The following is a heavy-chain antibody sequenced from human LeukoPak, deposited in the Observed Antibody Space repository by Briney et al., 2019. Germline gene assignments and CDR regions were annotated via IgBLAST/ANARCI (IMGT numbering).Heavy chain of an antibody. CDR2: INHSGST. Sequence: SETLSLTCAVYGGSFSGYYWSWIRQPPGKGLEWIGEINHSGSTNYNPSLKSRVTISVDTSKNQFSLKLSSVTAADTAVYYCARFGPLGYCSGGSCSSPRVVDYWGQGTLVTVSS. CDR3: ARFGPLGYCSGGSCSSPRVVDY. J-gene: IGHJ4*02. D-gene: IGHD2-15*01. V-gene: IGHV4-34*01. CDR1: GGSFSGYY.